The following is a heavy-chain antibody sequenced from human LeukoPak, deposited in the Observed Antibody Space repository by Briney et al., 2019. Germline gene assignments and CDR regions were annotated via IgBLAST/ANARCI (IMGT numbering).Heavy chain of an antibody. CDR3: AIVGYCSGGSCYSWPYN. CDR1: GGTFSSYA. V-gene: IGHV1-69*04. CDR2: IIPILGIA. J-gene: IGHJ4*02. Sequence: GSSVKVSCKASGGTFSSYAISWVRQAPGQGLEWMGRIIPILGIANYAQKFQGRVTITADKSTSTAYMELSSLRSEDTAVYYCAIVGYCSGGSCYSWPYNWGQGTLVTVSS. D-gene: IGHD2-15*01.